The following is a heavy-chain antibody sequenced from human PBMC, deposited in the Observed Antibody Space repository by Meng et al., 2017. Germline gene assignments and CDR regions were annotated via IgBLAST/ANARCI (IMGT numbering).Heavy chain of an antibody. CDR2: IYYSGST. D-gene: IGHD6-13*01. CDR1: GGSISSSSYY. Sequence: LPLQDSGAGLVKPSETLSLTCTVSGGSISSSSYYWGWIRQPPGKGLEWIGSIYYSGSTYYNPSLKSRVTISVDTSKNQFSLKLSSVTAADTAVYYCAMIRIAAAVLDYWGQGTLVTVAS. CDR3: AMIRIAAAVLDY. V-gene: IGHV4-39*07. J-gene: IGHJ4*02.